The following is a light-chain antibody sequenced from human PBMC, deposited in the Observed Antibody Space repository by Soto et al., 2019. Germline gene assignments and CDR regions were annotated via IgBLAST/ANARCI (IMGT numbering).Light chain of an antibody. CDR3: QQLSSYSPWT. Sequence: EIQMTQSPSIMATSVGDSVNLTSRASQSISSWLAWYQQKPGKAPPLLIYKASSLESGVPSTFSGSGSGTEFSLTISSLQPDDLATYDCQQLSSYSPWTFGPG. CDR1: QSISSW. J-gene: IGKJ1*01. V-gene: IGKV1-5*03. CDR2: KAS.